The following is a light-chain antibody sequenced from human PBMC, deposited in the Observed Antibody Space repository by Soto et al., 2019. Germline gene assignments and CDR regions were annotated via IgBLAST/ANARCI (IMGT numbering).Light chain of an antibody. CDR1: QDISNY. CDR3: QHYDNLPPWT. V-gene: IGKV1-33*01. J-gene: IGKJ1*01. Sequence: DIQMTRSPSSLSASVGDRVTITCQASQDISNYLNWYQQKPGKAPKLLIYDVSNLETRVPSRFSGSGSGTDFTFTISSLQAEDIATYYCQHYDNLPPWTFGQGTKVEIK. CDR2: DVS.